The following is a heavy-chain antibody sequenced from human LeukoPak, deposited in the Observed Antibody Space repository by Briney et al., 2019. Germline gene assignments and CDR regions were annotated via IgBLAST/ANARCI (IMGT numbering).Heavy chain of an antibody. Sequence: SETLSLTSTVSGGSISSNGYYWAWFRQPPGKGLEWIGSIYYSGGTYYNPSLKSRVTISVDTSKNQFSLKLSSVTAADTAVYYCARVRGAGSSSSSFYYYYYMDVWGKGTTVTVSS. V-gene: IGHV4-39*07. J-gene: IGHJ6*03. CDR3: ARVRGAGSSSSSFYYYYYMDV. CDR1: GGSISSNGYY. CDR2: IYYSGGT. D-gene: IGHD6-6*01.